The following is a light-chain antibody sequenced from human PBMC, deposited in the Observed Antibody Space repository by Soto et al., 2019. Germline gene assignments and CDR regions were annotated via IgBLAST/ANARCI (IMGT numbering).Light chain of an antibody. CDR1: SSNIGSNV. V-gene: IGLV1-44*01. Sequence: ALTQPPSSSWTPGQRVTIACSVSSSNIGSNVVNWFQQLPGTAPKLRIYSNNQRPSGVPDRFSGSKSGTSASLAISGLQSEDEADYYCATWDDSLNGYVFGTGTKVTVL. CDR3: ATWDDSLNGYV. J-gene: IGLJ1*01. CDR2: SNN.